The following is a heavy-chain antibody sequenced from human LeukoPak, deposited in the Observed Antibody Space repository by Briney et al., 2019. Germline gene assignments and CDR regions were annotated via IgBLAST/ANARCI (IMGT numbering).Heavy chain of an antibody. CDR1: GFTFSSYA. D-gene: IGHD4-17*01. Sequence: GGSLRLSCAASGFTFSSYAMSWVRQAPGKGLEWVSAISGSGGSTYYADSVKGRFTISRDNSKNTLYLQMNSLRAEDTAVYYCANHDNHGDLVDYWGQGTLVTVSS. J-gene: IGHJ4*02. V-gene: IGHV3-23*01. CDR2: ISGSGGST. CDR3: ANHDNHGDLVDY.